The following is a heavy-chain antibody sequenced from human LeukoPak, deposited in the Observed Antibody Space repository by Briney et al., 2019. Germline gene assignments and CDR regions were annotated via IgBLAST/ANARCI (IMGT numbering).Heavy chain of an antibody. V-gene: IGHV1-3*01. Sequence: ASVKVSCKASGHNFTSYAMHWVRQAPGQRLEWMGWINAGNANTKYSQKFQGRVTITRDTSASTAYMELSSLRSEDTAVYYCARGRMVRGVIITYNWFDPWGQGTLVTVSS. CDR2: INAGNANT. CDR1: GHNFTSYA. J-gene: IGHJ5*02. CDR3: ARGRMVRGVIITYNWFDP. D-gene: IGHD3-10*01.